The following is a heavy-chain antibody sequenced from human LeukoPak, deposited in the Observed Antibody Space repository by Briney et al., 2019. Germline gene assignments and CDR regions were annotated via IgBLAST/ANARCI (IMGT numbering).Heavy chain of an antibody. V-gene: IGHV3-30*02. Sequence: GGSLRLSCAASGFTFSKLGMHWVRQAPGKGLEWVAFIRNDGSNSYYVDSVKGRFTISRDNSKNTVDLQMNSLRAEDTAIYYCSKDINSHCRGDCSDYWGQGTLVIVSS. CDR2: IRNDGSNS. CDR1: GFTFSKLG. CDR3: SKDINSHCRGDCSDY. D-gene: IGHD2-15*01. J-gene: IGHJ4*02.